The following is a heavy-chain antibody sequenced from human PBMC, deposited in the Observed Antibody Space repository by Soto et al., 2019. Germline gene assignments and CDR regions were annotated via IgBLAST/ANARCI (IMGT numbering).Heavy chain of an antibody. CDR2: ISSSSSSTI. D-gene: IGHD3-10*01. J-gene: IGHJ4*02. CDR3: ARDGARDYYGSGSYFTFDY. Sequence: GGSLRLSCAASGFTFSSYSMNWVRQAPGKGLEWVSYISSSSSSTIYYADSVKGRFTISRDNAKNSLYLQMNSLRAEDTAVYYCARDGARDYYGSGSYFTFDYWGQGTLVTVSS. CDR1: GFTFSSYS. V-gene: IGHV3-48*01.